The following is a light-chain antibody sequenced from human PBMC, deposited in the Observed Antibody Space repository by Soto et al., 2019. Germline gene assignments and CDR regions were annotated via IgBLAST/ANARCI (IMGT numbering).Light chain of an antibody. CDR2: FAS. CDR1: QTVSNN. J-gene: IGKJ4*01. V-gene: IGKV3-15*01. Sequence: ERVMTQFPATLSVSPGAKATLSCRASQTVSNNLAWYQQKPGQAPRLLIYFASTRATGVPARFSGSGSGTEFTLTMSNLKSEDSAVYYCQHYNEWPLTFGGGTKLETK. CDR3: QHYNEWPLT.